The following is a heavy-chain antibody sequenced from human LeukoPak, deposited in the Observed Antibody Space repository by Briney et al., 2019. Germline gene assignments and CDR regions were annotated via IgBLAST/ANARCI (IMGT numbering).Heavy chain of an antibody. J-gene: IGHJ4*02. CDR3: ARRGLGYYDSSGYYATWYFDY. Sequence: SETLSHTCDVYGGSFSGFYWNWIRQPPGKGLEWIGEIDHSGSTNYNPSLKSRVTISVDKSKNQFSLKLSSVTAADTAVYYCARRGLGYYDSSGYYATWYFDYWGQGTLVTVSS. CDR1: GGSFSGFY. CDR2: IDHSGST. V-gene: IGHV4-34*01. D-gene: IGHD3-22*01.